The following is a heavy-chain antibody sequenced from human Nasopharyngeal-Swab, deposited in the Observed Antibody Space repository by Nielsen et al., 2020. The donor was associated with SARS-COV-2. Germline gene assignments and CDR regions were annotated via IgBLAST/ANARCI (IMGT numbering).Heavy chain of an antibody. J-gene: IGHJ4*02. D-gene: IGHD2-15*01. V-gene: IGHV3-23*01. CDR1: GFTFRSYA. CDR3: AKGTLGFCRGGSCYPLDS. CDR2: ITADGAAT. Sequence: GESLKLSCVVSGFTFRSYAMTWVRLAPGKGLELFSVITADGAATAYVDSVKGRFTISRDNSKNTLYLQMNSLRAEDTALYYCAKGTLGFCRGGSCYPLDSWGQGTLVTVSS.